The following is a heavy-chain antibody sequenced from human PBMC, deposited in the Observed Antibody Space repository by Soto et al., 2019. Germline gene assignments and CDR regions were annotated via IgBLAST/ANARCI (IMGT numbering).Heavy chain of an antibody. CDR2: ISSTSTYI. CDR1: GFTFSLYS. D-gene: IGHD3-22*01. CDR3: VGARATDSRPDY. Sequence: GGSLRLSCAASGFTFSLYSMIWVRRAPGKGLEWVSSISSTSTYIYFADSLKGRLTISRDNAKNSLFLQMDSLRAEDTAIYYCVGARATDSRPDYWGQGTLVTVSS. V-gene: IGHV3-21*06. J-gene: IGHJ4*02.